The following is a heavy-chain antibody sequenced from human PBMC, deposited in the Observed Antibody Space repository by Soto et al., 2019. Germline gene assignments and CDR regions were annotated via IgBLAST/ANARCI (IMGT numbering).Heavy chain of an antibody. CDR3: ARSGAAGGTGYYYQYYGMEV. D-gene: IGHD6-13*01. J-gene: IGHJ6*02. CDR1: GYTFTGYY. V-gene: IGHV1-2*04. CDR2: INPNSGGT. Sequence: QVQLVQSGAEVKKPGASVKVSCKASGYTFTGYYMHWVRQAPGQGLEWMGWINPNSGGTNYAQKFQGWVTMTRDTSISTAYMELSRLRSDDTAVYYCARSGAAGGTGYYYQYYGMEVWGQGTTVTVSS.